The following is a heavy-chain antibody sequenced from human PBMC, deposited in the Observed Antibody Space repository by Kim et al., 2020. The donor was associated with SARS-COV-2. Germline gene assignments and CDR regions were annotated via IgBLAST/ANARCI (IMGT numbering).Heavy chain of an antibody. CDR1: GFTFGDYA. Sequence: GGSLRLSCTASGFTFGDYAMSWVRQAPGKGLEWVGFIRSKAYGGTTEYAASVKGRFTISRDDSKSIAYLQMNSLKTEDTAVYYCTPLWFGELSPFDYWGQGTLVTVSS. J-gene: IGHJ4*02. V-gene: IGHV3-49*04. D-gene: IGHD3-10*01. CDR3: TPLWFGELSPFDY. CDR2: IRSKAYGGTT.